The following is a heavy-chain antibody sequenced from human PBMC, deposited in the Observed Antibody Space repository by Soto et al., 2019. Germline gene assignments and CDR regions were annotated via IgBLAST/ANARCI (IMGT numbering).Heavy chain of an antibody. CDR2: IYYSGST. V-gene: IGHV4-59*01. CDR1: GGSISSYY. CDR3: ARSAPYSSSWYLDYYYGMDV. D-gene: IGHD6-13*01. Sequence: SETLSLTCTVSGGSISSYYWSWIRQPPGKGLEWIGYIYYSGSTNYNPSLKSRVTISVDTSKNQFSLKLSSVTAADTAVYYCARSAPYSSSWYLDYYYGMDVWGQGTTVTSP. J-gene: IGHJ6*02.